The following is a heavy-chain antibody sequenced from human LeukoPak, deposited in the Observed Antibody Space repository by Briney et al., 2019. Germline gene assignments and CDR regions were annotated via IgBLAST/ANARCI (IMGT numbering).Heavy chain of an antibody. CDR1: GFTFSSYA. V-gene: IGHV3-30-3*01. Sequence: GGSLRLSCAASGFTFSSYAMHWVRQAPGEGLEWVAVISYDGSNKYYADSVKGRFTISRDNSKNTLYLQMNSLRAEDTAVYYCARDRRYCSSTSCGGWFDPWGQGTLVTVSS. CDR3: ARDRRYCSSTSCGGWFDP. J-gene: IGHJ5*02. CDR2: ISYDGSNK. D-gene: IGHD2-2*01.